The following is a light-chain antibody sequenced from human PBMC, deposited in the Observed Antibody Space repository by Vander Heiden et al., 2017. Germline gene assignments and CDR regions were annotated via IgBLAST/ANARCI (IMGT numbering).Light chain of an antibody. CDR1: QSVSSY. CDR3: QQRSNWPLT. V-gene: IGKV3-11*01. J-gene: IGKJ4*01. CDR2: DAS. Sequence: VFPLSPDILSSSPGAGATLSCRASQSVSSYLAWYQQKPGQAPRLLIYDASNRATGIPARFSGSGSGTDFTLTISSLEPEDFAVYYCQQRSNWPLTFGGGTKVEIK.